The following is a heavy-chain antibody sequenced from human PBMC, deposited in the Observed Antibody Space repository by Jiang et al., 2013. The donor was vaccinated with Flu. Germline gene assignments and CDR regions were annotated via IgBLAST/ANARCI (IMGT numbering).Heavy chain of an antibody. CDR2: IDWDDDK. CDR3: ARTYEGAYYYYGMDV. V-gene: IGHV2-70*11. D-gene: IGHD3-16*01. CDR1: GFSLSTSGMC. Sequence: TQTLTLTCTFSGFSLSTSGMCVSWIRQPPGKALEWLARIDWDDDKYYSTSLKTRLTISKDTSKNQVVLTMTNMDPVDTATYYCARTYEGAYYYYGMDVWGQGTTVTVSS. J-gene: IGHJ6*02.